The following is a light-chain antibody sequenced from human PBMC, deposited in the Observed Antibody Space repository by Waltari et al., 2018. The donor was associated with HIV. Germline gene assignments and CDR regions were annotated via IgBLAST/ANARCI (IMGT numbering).Light chain of an antibody. J-gene: IGLJ2*01. CDR2: NSN. CDR3: QSSDSTLSGSV. Sequence: QSVLTQPPSVSGAPGQRVTLSCTGTSSNIGTHEVHWYQQFPGTAPRPLIYNSNNRPSGVPDRFSASKSGTSASLAITGLQADDEAYYYCQSSDSTLSGSVFGGGTKLTVL. CDR1: SSNIGTHE. V-gene: IGLV1-40*01.